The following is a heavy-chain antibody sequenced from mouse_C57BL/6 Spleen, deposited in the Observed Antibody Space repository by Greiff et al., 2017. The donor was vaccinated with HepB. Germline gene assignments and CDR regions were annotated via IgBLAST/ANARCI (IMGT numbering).Heavy chain of an antibody. Sequence: EVKLVESGEGLVKPGGSLKLSCAASGFTFSSYAMSWVRQTPEKRLEWVAYISSGGDYIYYADTVKGRFTISRDNARNTLYLQMSSLKSEDTAMYYCTREGGGYYYGSSYDWYFDVWGTRTTVTVSS. D-gene: IGHD1-1*01. J-gene: IGHJ1*03. CDR3: TREGGGYYYGSSYDWYFDV. V-gene: IGHV5-9-1*02. CDR2: ISSGGDYI. CDR1: GFTFSSYA.